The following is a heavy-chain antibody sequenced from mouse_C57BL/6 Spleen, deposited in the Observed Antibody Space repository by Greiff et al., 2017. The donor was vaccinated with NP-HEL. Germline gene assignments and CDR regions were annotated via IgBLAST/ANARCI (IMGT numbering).Heavy chain of an antibody. J-gene: IGHJ1*03. CDR2: IYPRSGNT. CDR1: GYTFTSYG. D-gene: IGHD2-2*01. V-gene: IGHV1-81*01. CDR3: ARWIYGYDRSWYFDV. Sequence: QVQLKQSGAELARPGASVKLSCKASGYTFTSYGISWVKQRTGQGLEWIGEIYPRSGNTYYNEKFKGKATLTVDKSSSTAYMELRSLTSEDSAVYYCARWIYGYDRSWYFDVWGTGTTVTVSS.